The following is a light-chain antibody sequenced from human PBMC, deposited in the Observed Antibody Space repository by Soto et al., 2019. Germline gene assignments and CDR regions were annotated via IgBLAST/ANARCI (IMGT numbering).Light chain of an antibody. CDR1: QSVSSN. J-gene: IGKJ1*01. CDR2: GAF. V-gene: IGKV3-15*01. Sequence: EIGMTQSPATLPVSPGERATLSCRASQSVSSNLAWYQQKPGQAPRLLIYGAFTRATGSPARFSGSGSGTEFTLTISSLQSEGFAVYYCQQYNNWPGTFGQGTKV. CDR3: QQYNNWPGT.